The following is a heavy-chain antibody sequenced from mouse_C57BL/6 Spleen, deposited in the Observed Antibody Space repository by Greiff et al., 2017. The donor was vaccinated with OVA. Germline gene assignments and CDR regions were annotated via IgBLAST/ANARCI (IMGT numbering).Heavy chain of an antibody. V-gene: IGHV1-82*01. D-gene: IGHD1-1*01. CDR3: ARGGVITTVVGLDY. J-gene: IGHJ2*01. CDR2: IYPGDGDT. Sequence: QVQLQQSGPELVKPGASVKISCKASGYAFSSSWMNWVKQRPGKGLEWIGRIYPGDGDTNYNGKFKGKATLTADKSSSTACMQLSSLTSEDSAVYFCARGGVITTVVGLDYWGQGTTLTVSS. CDR1: GYAFSSSW.